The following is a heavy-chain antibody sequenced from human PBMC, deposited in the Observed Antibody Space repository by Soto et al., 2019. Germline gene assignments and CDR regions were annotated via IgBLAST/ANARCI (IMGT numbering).Heavy chain of an antibody. Sequence: VGSLRLSCAASGLTFSSNAMSWVRQAPGKGLEWVSGISDSGGSTYYADSVKGRFTISRDNSKNTLYLQMNSLRAEDTAVYYCAKDESRVVVPDNWFDSWGQGTLVTVSS. V-gene: IGHV3-23*01. CDR2: ISDSGGST. CDR1: GLTFSSNA. CDR3: AKDESRVVVPDNWFDS. J-gene: IGHJ5*01. D-gene: IGHD3-22*01.